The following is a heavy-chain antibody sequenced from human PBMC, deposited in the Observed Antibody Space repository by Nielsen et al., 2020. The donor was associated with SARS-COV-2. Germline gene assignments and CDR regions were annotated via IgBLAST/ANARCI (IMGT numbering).Heavy chain of an antibody. D-gene: IGHD2-2*01. CDR1: GFTFSSYG. CDR3: AKGGGYCSSTSCPIRRSYYYGMDV. J-gene: IGHJ6*02. CDR2: IWYDGSNK. V-gene: IGHV3-30*02. Sequence: GGSLRLSCAASGFTFSSYGMHWVRQAPGKGLEWVAVIWYDGSNKYYADSVKGRFTISRDNSKNTLYLQMNSLRAEDTAVYYCAKGGGYCSSTSCPIRRSYYYGMDVWGQGTTVTVSS.